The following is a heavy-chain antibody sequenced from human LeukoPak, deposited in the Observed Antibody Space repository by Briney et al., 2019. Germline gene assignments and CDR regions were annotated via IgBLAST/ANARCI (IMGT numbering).Heavy chain of an antibody. J-gene: IGHJ4*02. V-gene: IGHV3-33*01. CDR1: AFTFSSYG. CDR2: IWYDGSNK. Sequence: GGSLRLSCAVSAFTFSSYGMHWVRQAPGKGLEWVAVIWYDGSNKYYADSVKGRFTISRDDSKNTLYLQMNSLRTEDTAVYYCARDQAYFDYWGQGTLVTVSS. CDR3: ARDQAYFDY.